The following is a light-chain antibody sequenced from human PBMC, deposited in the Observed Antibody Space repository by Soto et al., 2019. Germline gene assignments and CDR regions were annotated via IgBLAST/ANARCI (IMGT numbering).Light chain of an antibody. CDR3: CSYAGSNTFV. CDR2: EGS. Sequence: LTQPASVSGSPGQSITISCTGTSSDVGSYNLVSWYQHHPGKAPKLMIYEGSKRPSGVSNRFSGSKSGNTASLTISGLQAEDEADYFCCSYAGSNTFVFGTGTQ. V-gene: IGLV2-23*01. CDR1: SSDVGSYNL. J-gene: IGLJ1*01.